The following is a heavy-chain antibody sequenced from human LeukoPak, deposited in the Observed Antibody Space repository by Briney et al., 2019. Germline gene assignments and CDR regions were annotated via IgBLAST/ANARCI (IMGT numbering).Heavy chain of an antibody. Sequence: PGGSLRLSCAASGFTFSSYWMSWVRQAPGKGLEWVANIKQDGSEKYYVDSVKGRFTISRDNAKNSLHLQMNSLRAEDTAVYYCASDYYGSGSYPYYFDYWGQGTLVTVSS. V-gene: IGHV3-7*01. D-gene: IGHD3-10*01. CDR3: ASDYYGSGSYPYYFDY. J-gene: IGHJ4*02. CDR1: GFTFSSYW. CDR2: IKQDGSEK.